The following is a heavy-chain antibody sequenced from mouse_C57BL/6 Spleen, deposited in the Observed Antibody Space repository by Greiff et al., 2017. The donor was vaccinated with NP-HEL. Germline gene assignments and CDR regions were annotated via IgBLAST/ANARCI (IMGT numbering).Heavy chain of an antibody. CDR3: ARGGYDYDWYFDV. V-gene: IGHV1-64*01. CDR2: IHPNSGST. CDR1: GYTFTSYW. Sequence: QVQLQQPGAELVKPGASVKLSCKASGYTFTSYWMHWVKQRPGQGLEWIGMIHPNSGSTNYNEKFKSKATLTVDKSSRTAYMQLSSLTSEDSAVYYCARGGYDYDWYFDVWGTGTTVTVSS. D-gene: IGHD2-4*01. J-gene: IGHJ1*03.